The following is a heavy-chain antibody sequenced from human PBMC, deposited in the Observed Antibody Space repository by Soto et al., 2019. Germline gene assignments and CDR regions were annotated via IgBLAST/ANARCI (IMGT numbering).Heavy chain of an antibody. CDR1: GFTVSSNY. CDR2: IYSGGST. Sequence: GGSLRLSCAASGFTVSSNYMSWVRQAPGKGLEWVSVIYSGGSTYYADSVKGRFTISRDNSKNTLYLQMNSLRAEDTAVYYCARDLGPYYYDSSGSPQDVDYWGQGTLVTVSS. D-gene: IGHD3-22*01. V-gene: IGHV3-53*01. CDR3: ARDLGPYYYDSSGSPQDVDY. J-gene: IGHJ4*02.